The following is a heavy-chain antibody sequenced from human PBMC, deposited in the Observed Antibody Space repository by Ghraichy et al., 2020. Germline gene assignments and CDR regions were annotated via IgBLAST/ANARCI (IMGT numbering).Heavy chain of an antibody. J-gene: IGHJ4*02. CDR1: GFTFSSYW. CDR3: ARAGTYRCSGGSCSYFDY. Sequence: GGSLRLSCAASGFTFSSYWMHWVRQAPGKGLVWVSRINSDGSSTSYADSVKGRFTISRDNAKNTLYLQMNSLRAEDTAVYYCARAGTYRCSGGSCSYFDYSAPRALFTVSP. CDR2: INSDGSST. D-gene: IGHD2-15*01. V-gene: IGHV3-74*01.